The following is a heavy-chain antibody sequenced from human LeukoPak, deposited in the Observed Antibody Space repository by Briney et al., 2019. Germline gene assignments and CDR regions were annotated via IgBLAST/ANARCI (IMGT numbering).Heavy chain of an antibody. J-gene: IGHJ4*02. D-gene: IGHD2-8*02. CDR1: GFTFSSFG. CDR3: TRESYWGSSDKGFDY. V-gene: IGHV3-48*02. CDR2: ISYSSSLT. Sequence: PGGSLRLSCAASGFTFSSFGMNWVRQAPGKGLEWVSYISYSSSLTDYADSVKGRFTISRDNAKNSLSLQMNSLRDEDTAVYYCTRESYWGSSDKGFDYWGQGTLVTVSS.